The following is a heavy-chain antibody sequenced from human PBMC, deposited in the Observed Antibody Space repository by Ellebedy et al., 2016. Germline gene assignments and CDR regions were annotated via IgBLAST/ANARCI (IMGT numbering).Heavy chain of an antibody. J-gene: IGHJ4*02. CDR2: IKQDGSEK. CDR3: ARDSKVYYFDY. V-gene: IGHV3-7*01. Sequence: GESLKISXAASGFTFSSYWMSWVRQAPGKGLEWVANIKQDGSEKYYVDSVKGRFTISRDNAKNSLYLQMNSLRAEDTAVYYCARDSKVYYFDYWGQGTLVTVSS. CDR1: GFTFSSYW. D-gene: IGHD2-8*01.